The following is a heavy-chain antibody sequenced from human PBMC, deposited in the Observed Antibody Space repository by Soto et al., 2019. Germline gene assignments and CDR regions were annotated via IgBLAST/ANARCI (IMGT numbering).Heavy chain of an antibody. J-gene: IGHJ6*02. CDR1: GFTFSDPP. CDR2: IRSKANSDAA. CDR3: TSRAAAAEGGYYYYGMDV. D-gene: IGHD6-13*01. Sequence: LRLSCSPFGFTFSDPPMHCVRQGSGKGLEWVGRIRSKANSDAAAYAASVKGRFTISRDDSKNTAYLQMNSLKTEDTAVYYCTSRAAAAEGGYYYYGMDVLGQGTTVSVSS. V-gene: IGHV3-73*01.